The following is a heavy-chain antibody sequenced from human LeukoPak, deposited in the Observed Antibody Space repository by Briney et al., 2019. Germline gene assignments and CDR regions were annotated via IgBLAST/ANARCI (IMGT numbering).Heavy chain of an antibody. CDR1: GFTFSDYY. CDR2: ISGSGGST. J-gene: IGHJ4*02. D-gene: IGHD2-21*02. Sequence: GGSLRLSCAASGFTFSDYYMSWIRQAPGKGLDWVSVISGSGGSTYYADSVKGRFTISRDNSKNTLYLQMSSLRVEDTALYYCAKDPCTIGGDCYSSIDYWGQGTLVTVSS. V-gene: IGHV3-23*01. CDR3: AKDPCTIGGDCYSSIDY.